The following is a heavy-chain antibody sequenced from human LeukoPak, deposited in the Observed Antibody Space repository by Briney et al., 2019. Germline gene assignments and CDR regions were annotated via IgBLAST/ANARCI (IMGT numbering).Heavy chain of an antibody. J-gene: IGHJ4*02. D-gene: IGHD1-26*01. Sequence: NTSETLSLTCTVSGGSISSYYWSWIRQPPGKGLEWIGYIYYSGSTNYNPSLKSRVTISVDTSKNQFSLKLSSVTAADTAVYYCARRASGSYPDYFDFWGQGTLVTVSS. CDR2: IYYSGST. CDR1: GGSISSYY. V-gene: IGHV4-59*01. CDR3: ARRASGSYPDYFDF.